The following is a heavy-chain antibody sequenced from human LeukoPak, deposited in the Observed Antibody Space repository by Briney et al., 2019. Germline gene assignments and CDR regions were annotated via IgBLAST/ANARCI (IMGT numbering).Heavy chain of an antibody. CDR1: GGSISRNY. CDR3: AKQLVVAGYYYYYYMDV. D-gene: IGHD6-19*01. J-gene: IGHJ6*03. V-gene: IGHV4-4*09. Sequence: SATLSLTCTVSGGSISRNYWSWIRQPPGKGLEWIGYIYTSGSTNYNPSLKSRVTISGDTSKNQFSLKLSSVTAADTAVYYCAKQLVVAGYYYYYYMDVWGEGTTVAVSS. CDR2: IYTSGST.